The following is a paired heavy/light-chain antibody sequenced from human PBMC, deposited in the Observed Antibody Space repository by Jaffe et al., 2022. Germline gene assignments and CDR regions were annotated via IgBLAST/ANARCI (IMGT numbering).Heavy chain of an antibody. Sequence: EVQLLESGGGLVQPGGSLRLSCAASGFTFSSYAMSWVRQAPGKGLEWVSAISGSGGSTYYADSVKGRFTISRDNSKNTLYLQMNSLRAEDTAVYYCAKDGTLPYYDYIWGSYQYNWFDPWGQGTLVTVSS. D-gene: IGHD3-16*01. J-gene: IGHJ5*02. CDR1: GFTFSSYA. CDR2: ISGSGGST. V-gene: IGHV3-23*01. CDR3: AKDGTLPYYDYIWGSYQYNWFDP.
Light chain of an antibody. Sequence: QSALTQPASVSGSPGQSITISCTGTSSDVGGYNYVSWYQQHPGKAPKLMIYDVSNRPSGVSNRFSGSKSGNTASLTISGLQAEDEADYYCSSYTSSSTGVVFGGGTKLTVL. CDR3: SSYTSSSTGVV. CDR2: DVS. V-gene: IGLV2-14*03. CDR1: SSDVGGYNY. J-gene: IGLJ2*01.